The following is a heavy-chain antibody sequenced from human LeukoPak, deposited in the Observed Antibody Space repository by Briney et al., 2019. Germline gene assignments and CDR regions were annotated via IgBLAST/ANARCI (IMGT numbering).Heavy chain of an antibody. CDR3: ARDHVDTAMLISRVAVYYGMDV. V-gene: IGHV3-23*01. J-gene: IGHJ6*02. CDR1: GFPFSDYA. Sequence: PGGSLRLSCAASGFPFSDYAMNWVRQTPGQRLEWVSSISYSGTSTYYAGSVKGWFTISRDNSKDTLYLQMNSLRAEDTAVYYCARDHVDTAMLISRVAVYYGMDVWGQGTTVTVSS. D-gene: IGHD5-18*01. CDR2: ISYSGTST.